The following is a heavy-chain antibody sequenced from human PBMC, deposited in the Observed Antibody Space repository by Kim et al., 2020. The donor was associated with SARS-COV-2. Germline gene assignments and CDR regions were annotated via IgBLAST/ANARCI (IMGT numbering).Heavy chain of an antibody. D-gene: IGHD6-19*01. CDR1: GFTFSSYE. J-gene: IGHJ6*02. Sequence: GGSLRLSCAASGFTFSSYEMNWVRQAPGKGLEWVSYISSSGSTIYYADSVKGRFTISRDNAKNSLYLQMNSLRAEDTAVYYCASYASLGYSSGWYPDLVDVWGQGTTVTVSS. CDR3: ASYASLGYSSGWYPDLVDV. V-gene: IGHV3-48*03. CDR2: ISSSGSTI.